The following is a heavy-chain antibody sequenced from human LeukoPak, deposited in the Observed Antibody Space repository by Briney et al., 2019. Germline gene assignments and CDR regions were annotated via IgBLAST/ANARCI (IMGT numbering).Heavy chain of an antibody. J-gene: IGHJ4*02. CDR1: GFSLSNFQ. V-gene: IGHV3-30*04. D-gene: IGHD3-3*01. Sequence: PGGSLRLSCVASGFSLSNFQMYWVRQAPGKGLEWVAVISYDGSNKYYADSVKGRFTISRDNSKNTLYLQMNSLRAEDTAVFYCARDPGVFWSVYSFAYWGQGPLVTVSS. CDR2: ISYDGSNK. CDR3: ARDPGVFWSVYSFAY.